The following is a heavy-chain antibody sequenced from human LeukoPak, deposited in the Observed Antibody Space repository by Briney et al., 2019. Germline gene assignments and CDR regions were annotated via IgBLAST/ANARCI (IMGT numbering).Heavy chain of an antibody. Sequence: SETLSLTCTVSGGSISSYYWSWIRQPPGKGLEWIGYIYYSGSTNYNPSLKSRVTISVDTSKNQFSLKLSSVTAADTAVYYCARVNRRGSGSYSFDYWGQRTLVTVSS. D-gene: IGHD3-10*01. CDR1: GGSISSYY. J-gene: IGHJ4*02. V-gene: IGHV4-59*01. CDR3: ARVNRRGSGSYSFDY. CDR2: IYYSGST.